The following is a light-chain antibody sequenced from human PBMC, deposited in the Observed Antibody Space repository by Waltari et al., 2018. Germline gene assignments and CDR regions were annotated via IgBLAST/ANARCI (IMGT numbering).Light chain of an antibody. CDR2: HSS. CDR3: QQFNTFPLT. Sequence: AIQLTQSPSALSASVGARVSITCRASQGISKCLALYQQKPGKPPKLLMYHSSSLEFGVPSTFSGSGYDTNFTLTISSLQPDDFATYYCQQFNTFPLTFGGGTKVEIK. J-gene: IGKJ4*01. V-gene: IGKV1-13*02. CDR1: QGISKC.